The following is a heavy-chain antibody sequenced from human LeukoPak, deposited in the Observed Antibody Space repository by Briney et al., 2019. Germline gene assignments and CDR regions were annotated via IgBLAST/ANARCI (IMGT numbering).Heavy chain of an antibody. CDR3: ARSIPATGTRNPFYYFDF. D-gene: IGHD6-13*01. Sequence: GSLRLSCEVSEFTVSSNYMSWVRQAPGKGPEWVSIIYSDGRTYYTDSVKGRFTISRDNSKNTLYMQMNSLRAEDTAVYYCARSIPATGTRNPFYYFDFWGQGTLVTVSS. CDR1: EFTVSSNY. V-gene: IGHV3-53*01. J-gene: IGHJ4*02. CDR2: IYSDGRT.